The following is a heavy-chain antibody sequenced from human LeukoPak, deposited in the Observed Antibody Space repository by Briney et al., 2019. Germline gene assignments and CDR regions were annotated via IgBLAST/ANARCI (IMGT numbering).Heavy chain of an antibody. Sequence: PSETLSLTRAVYGGSFSGYYWSWIRQPPGKGLEWIGEINHSGSTNYNPSLKSRVTISVDTSKNQFSLKLSSVTAADTAVYYRARVVVVAATDWFDPWGQGTLVTVSS. CDR1: GGSFSGYY. J-gene: IGHJ5*02. D-gene: IGHD2-15*01. CDR3: ARVVVVAATDWFDP. CDR2: INHSGST. V-gene: IGHV4-34*01.